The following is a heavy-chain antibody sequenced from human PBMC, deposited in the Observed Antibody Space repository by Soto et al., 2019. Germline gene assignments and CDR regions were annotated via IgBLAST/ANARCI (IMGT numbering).Heavy chain of an antibody. J-gene: IGHJ3*02. CDR3: ARDSPRRGYCSGGSCYPGGIAFDI. V-gene: IGHV3-11*01. CDR1: GFTVSTNY. D-gene: IGHD2-15*01. CDR2: ISSSGSTI. Sequence: GGSLRLSCATSGFTVSTNYMSWVRQAPGKGLEWVSYISSSGSTIYYADSVKGRFTISRDNAKNSLYLQMNSLRAEDTAVYYCARDSPRRGYCSGGSCYPGGIAFDIWGQGTMVTVSS.